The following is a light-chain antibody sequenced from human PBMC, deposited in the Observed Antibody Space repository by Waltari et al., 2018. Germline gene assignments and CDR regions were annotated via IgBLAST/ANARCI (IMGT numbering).Light chain of an antibody. Sequence: DIQMTQSPSSLSASVGDRVTITCRASQSISSYLNWYQQKPGKAPKLLIYAASSLQSGVPSRFRGSGSGTDVTLTISSLQPEDCATYYCQQSYSTPYTFGQGTKLEIK. J-gene: IGKJ2*01. CDR1: QSISSY. V-gene: IGKV1-39*01. CDR3: QQSYSTPYT. CDR2: AAS.